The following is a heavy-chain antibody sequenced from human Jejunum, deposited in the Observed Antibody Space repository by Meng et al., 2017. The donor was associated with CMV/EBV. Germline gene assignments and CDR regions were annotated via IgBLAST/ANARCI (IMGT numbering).Heavy chain of an antibody. CDR1: GYTLTSYG. D-gene: IGHD1-26*01. V-gene: IGHV1-18*01. CDR2: ISAYNGNT. Sequence: ASGYTLTSYGISWVRQAPGQGLEWMGWISAYNGNTNYAQKLQGRVTMTTDTSTSTAYMELRSLRSDDTAVYYCARDSVGATTAGYWGQGTLVTVSS. J-gene: IGHJ4*02. CDR3: ARDSVGATTAGY.